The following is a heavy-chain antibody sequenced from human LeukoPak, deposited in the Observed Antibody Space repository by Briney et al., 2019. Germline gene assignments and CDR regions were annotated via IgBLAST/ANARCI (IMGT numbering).Heavy chain of an antibody. J-gene: IGHJ4*02. CDR1: GYTFTSYA. CDR3: ARDSYAGYCSGGSCHIQGLDY. Sequence: GASVKVSCKASGYTFTSYAMHWVRQAPGQRLEWMGWINAGNGNTKYSQKFQGRVTITRDTSASTAYMELSSLRSEDMAVYYCARDSYAGYCSGGSCHIQGLDYWGQGTLVTVSS. D-gene: IGHD2-15*01. V-gene: IGHV1-3*01. CDR2: INAGNGNT.